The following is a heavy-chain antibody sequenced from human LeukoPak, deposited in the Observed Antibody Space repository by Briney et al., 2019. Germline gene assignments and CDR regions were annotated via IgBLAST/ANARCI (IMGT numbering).Heavy chain of an antibody. D-gene: IGHD1-1*01. J-gene: IGHJ5*02. CDR1: GYTFTGNY. CDR2: INPNGGGT. Sequence: ASVKVSCKASGYTFTGNYMHWVRQAPGQGFEWMGWINPNGGGTNYAQKFQGRVTMTRDTSTRTVYMELRRLRSDDTAMYFCARDGRLSTADRSWDLWGQGTLVTVSS. V-gene: IGHV1-2*02. CDR3: ARDGRLSTADRSWDL.